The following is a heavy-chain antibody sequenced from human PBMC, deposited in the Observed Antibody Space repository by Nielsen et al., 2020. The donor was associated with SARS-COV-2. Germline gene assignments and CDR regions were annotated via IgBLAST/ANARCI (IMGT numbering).Heavy chain of an antibody. CDR2: ISGSGGST. D-gene: IGHD6-19*01. J-gene: IGHJ4*02. Sequence: GESLKISCAVSGFTFSSYAMSWVRQAPGKGLEWVSGISGSGGSTYYADSVKGRFTISRDNAKNTLNLQMNSVRAEDTAVYYCAKYRGVEVAGTTIGFDYWGQGTVVTVSS. CDR3: AKYRGVEVAGTTIGFDY. V-gene: IGHV3-23*01. CDR1: GFTFSSYA.